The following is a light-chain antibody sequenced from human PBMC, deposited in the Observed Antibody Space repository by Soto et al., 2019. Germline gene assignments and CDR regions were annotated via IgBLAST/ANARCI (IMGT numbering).Light chain of an antibody. CDR2: DVT. CDR1: SSDVGGFNY. J-gene: IGLJ1*01. CDR3: HSYTSSSTYV. V-gene: IGLV2-14*03. Sequence: QSALTQPASVSGSPGQSITISCTGTSSDVGGFNYVSWYQQHPGKAPKLMIYDVTNRPSGVSYRFSGSKSGNTASLTISGLQAEDEADYYCHSYTSSSTYVFGTGTKVTV.